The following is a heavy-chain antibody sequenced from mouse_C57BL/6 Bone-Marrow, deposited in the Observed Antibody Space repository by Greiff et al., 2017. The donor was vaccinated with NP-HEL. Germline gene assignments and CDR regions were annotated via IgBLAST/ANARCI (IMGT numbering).Heavy chain of an antibody. Sequence: VQLQQSGAELARPGASVKLSCKASGYTFPSYGISWVTQRTGQGLEWIGEIYPRRGNPYYLEKFTGKATLTADTSSSTAYMELRSLTSEDSAVYFGANYYGSSPWFAYWGQGTLVTVSA. CDR3: ANYYGSSPWFAY. V-gene: IGHV1-81*01. J-gene: IGHJ3*01. D-gene: IGHD1-1*01. CDR2: IYPRRGNP. CDR1: GYTFPSYG.